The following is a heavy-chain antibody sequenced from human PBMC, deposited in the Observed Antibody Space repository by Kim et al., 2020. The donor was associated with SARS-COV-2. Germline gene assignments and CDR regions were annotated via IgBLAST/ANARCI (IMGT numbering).Heavy chain of an antibody. CDR2: ISYDGSNK. V-gene: IGHV3-30-3*01. D-gene: IGHD2-21*01. Sequence: GGSLRLSCAASGFTFSSYAMHWVRQAPGKGLEWVAVISYDGSNKYYADSVKGRFTISRDNSKNTLYLQMNSLRAEDTAVYYCARDWDLGCGGDCYSLGPGYCGQGTLVTVSS. CDR3: ARDWDLGCGGDCYSLGPGY. CDR1: GFTFSSYA. J-gene: IGHJ4*02.